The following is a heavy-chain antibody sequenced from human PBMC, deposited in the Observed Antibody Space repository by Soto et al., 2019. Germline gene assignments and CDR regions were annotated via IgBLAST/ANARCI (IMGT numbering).Heavy chain of an antibody. J-gene: IGHJ4*02. D-gene: IGHD6-6*01. CDR2: IYYSGST. Sequence: SETLSLTCTVSGGSISSYYWSWIRQPPGKGLEWIGYIYYSGSTNYNPSLKSRVTISVDTSKNQFSLKLSSVTAADTAVYYCASLTEYSSPSTSFDYWGQGTLVTVSS. CDR3: ASLTEYSSPSTSFDY. V-gene: IGHV4-59*08. CDR1: GGSISSYY.